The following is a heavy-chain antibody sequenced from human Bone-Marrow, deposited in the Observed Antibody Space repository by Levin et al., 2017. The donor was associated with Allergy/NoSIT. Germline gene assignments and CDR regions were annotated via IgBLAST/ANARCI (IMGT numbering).Heavy chain of an antibody. CDR3: ARGWVYGSGSYMDY. Sequence: GGSLRLSCAASGFTFSSYWMSWVRQAPGKGLEWVANIKQDGSEKYYVDSVKGRFTISRDNAKNSLYLQMNSLRAEDTAVYYCARGWVYGSGSYMDYWGQGTLVTVSS. D-gene: IGHD3-10*01. V-gene: IGHV3-7*01. CDR2: IKQDGSEK. J-gene: IGHJ4*02. CDR1: GFTFSSYW.